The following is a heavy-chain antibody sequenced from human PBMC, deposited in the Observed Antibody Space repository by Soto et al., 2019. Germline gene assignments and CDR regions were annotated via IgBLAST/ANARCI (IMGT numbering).Heavy chain of an antibody. D-gene: IGHD5-12*01. CDR3: ARGGEGLRRRWFDP. CDR1: GFTFSSYG. V-gene: IGHV3-33*01. Sequence: QVQLVESGGGVVQPGRSLRLSCAASGFTFSSYGMHWVRQAPGKGLGWVAVIWYDGSNKYYADSVKGRFTISRDNSKNTLYLQMNSLRAEDTAVYYCARGGEGLRRRWFDPWGQGTLVTVSS. J-gene: IGHJ5*02. CDR2: IWYDGSNK.